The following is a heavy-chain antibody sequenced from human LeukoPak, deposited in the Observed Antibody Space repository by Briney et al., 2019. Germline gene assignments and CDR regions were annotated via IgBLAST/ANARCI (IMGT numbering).Heavy chain of an antibody. CDR1: GGSFSGYY. CDR2: INHSGST. J-gene: IGHJ1*01. Sequence: SETLSLTCAVYGGSFSGYYWSWIRQPPGKGLEWIGEINHSGSTNYNPSLKSRVAISVDTSKNQFSLKLSSVTAADTAVYYCARSGIAVAGRYFQHWGQGTLVTVSS. D-gene: IGHD6-19*01. V-gene: IGHV4-34*01. CDR3: ARSGIAVAGRYFQH.